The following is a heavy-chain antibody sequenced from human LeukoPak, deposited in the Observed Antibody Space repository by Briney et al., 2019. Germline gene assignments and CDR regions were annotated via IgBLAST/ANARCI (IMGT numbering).Heavy chain of an antibody. V-gene: IGHV4-34*01. D-gene: IGHD3-22*01. CDR1: GVTFSGYY. J-gene: IGHJ6*03. CDR3: ARDRHYYDRYMDV. CDR2: INHSGST. Sequence: RPSETLSLTCAVYGVTFSGYYWSWIRQPPGKGLEWIGEINHSGSTNYNPSLKSRVTISIDTSKNQFSLKLSSVTAADTAVYYCARDRHYYDRYMDVWGKGTTVTVSS.